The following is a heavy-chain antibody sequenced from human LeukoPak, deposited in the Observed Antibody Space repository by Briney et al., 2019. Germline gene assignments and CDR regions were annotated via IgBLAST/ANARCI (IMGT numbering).Heavy chain of an antibody. Sequence: SETLSLTCAVYGGSFSGYYWSWIRQPPGKGLEWIGEINHSGSTNYNPSLKSRVTISVDTSKNQFSLKLSSVTAADTAVYYCARDEIVGATSLDYWGQGTLVTVSS. CDR3: ARDEIVGATSLDY. CDR2: INHSGST. D-gene: IGHD1-26*01. CDR1: GGSFSGYY. V-gene: IGHV4-34*01. J-gene: IGHJ4*02.